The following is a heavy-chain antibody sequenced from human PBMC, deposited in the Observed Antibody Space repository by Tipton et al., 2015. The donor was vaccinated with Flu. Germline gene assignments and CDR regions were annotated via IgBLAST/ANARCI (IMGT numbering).Heavy chain of an antibody. J-gene: IGHJ4*02. CDR1: GYSISSGYY. V-gene: IGHV4-38-2*01. D-gene: IGHD1-26*01. Sequence: TLSLTCAVSGYSISSGYYWGWIRQPPGKGLEWIGSIYHSGSTYYNPSLKSRVTISVDTSKNQFSLKLSSVTAADTAVYYCARQLSVGATSGFDYWAREPWSPSPQ. CDR3: ARQLSVGATSGFDY. CDR2: IYHSGST.